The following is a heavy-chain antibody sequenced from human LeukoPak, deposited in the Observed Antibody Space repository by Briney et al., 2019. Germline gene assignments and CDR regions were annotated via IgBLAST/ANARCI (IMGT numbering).Heavy chain of an antibody. CDR2: ISTSSSYI. V-gene: IGHV3-21*01. J-gene: IGHJ4*02. Sequence: GGSLRLSCAASGFTFSSYSMNWVRQAPGKGPEWVSSISTSSSYIYYADSVKGRFTISRDNAKNSLYLQMNSLRAEGTAVYYCARDLSSIAARLDYWGQGTLVTVSS. CDR3: ARDLSSIAARLDY. D-gene: IGHD6-6*01. CDR1: GFTFSSYS.